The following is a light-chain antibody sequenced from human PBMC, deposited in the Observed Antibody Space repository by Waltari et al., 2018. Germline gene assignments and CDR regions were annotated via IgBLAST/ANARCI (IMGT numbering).Light chain of an antibody. Sequence: DIQVTQSPSSLSASVGDRVTITCRPTTEYLNWYQQKPGRPPKLLISEASNLETGVPLRFSGSGSGTHFTLTINNLQPEDVATYYCQQYYNFSPSYTFGQGTRVEIK. CDR3: QQYYNFSPSYT. V-gene: IGKV1-33*01. J-gene: IGKJ2*01. CDR2: EAS. CDR1: TEY.